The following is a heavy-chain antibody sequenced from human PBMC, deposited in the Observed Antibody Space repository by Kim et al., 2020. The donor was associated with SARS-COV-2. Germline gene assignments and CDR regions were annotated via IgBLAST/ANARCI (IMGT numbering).Heavy chain of an antibody. CDR2: ST. Sequence: STNYNPSLKSRVTISVDTSKNQFSLKLSSVTAADTAVYYCARGAAARLVYWGQGTLVTVSS. D-gene: IGHD6-6*01. CDR3: ARGAAARLVY. V-gene: IGHV4-34*01. J-gene: IGHJ4*02.